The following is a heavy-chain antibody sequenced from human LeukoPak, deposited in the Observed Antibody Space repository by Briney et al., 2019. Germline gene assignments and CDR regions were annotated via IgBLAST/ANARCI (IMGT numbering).Heavy chain of an antibody. D-gene: IGHD6-6*01. J-gene: IGHJ5*02. CDR1: GYTFTSYG. Sequence: ASVKVSCKASGYTFTSYGISWVRQAPGQGLGWMGWISAYNGNTNYAQKLQGRVTMTTDTSTSTAYMELRSLRSDDTAVYYCARDVTSIIAVRGWFDPWGQGTLVTVSS. V-gene: IGHV1-18*01. CDR3: ARDVTSIIAVRGWFDP. CDR2: ISAYNGNT.